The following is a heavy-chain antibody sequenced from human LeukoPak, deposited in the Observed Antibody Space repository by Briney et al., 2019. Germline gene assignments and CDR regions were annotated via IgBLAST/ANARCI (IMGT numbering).Heavy chain of an antibody. Sequence: GGSLRLSCAASGFTFSNAWMSWVRQAPGKGLEWVSAISGSGASTYYADSVKGRFTISRDNSKNTLYLQMNSLRAEDTAVYYCARYPQTGYSSGWLTDYWGQGTLVTVSS. CDR2: ISGSGAST. J-gene: IGHJ4*02. V-gene: IGHV3-23*01. CDR1: GFTFSNAW. CDR3: ARYPQTGYSSGWLTDY. D-gene: IGHD6-19*01.